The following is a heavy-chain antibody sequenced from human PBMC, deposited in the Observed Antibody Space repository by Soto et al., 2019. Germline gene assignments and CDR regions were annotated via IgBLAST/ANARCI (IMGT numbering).Heavy chain of an antibody. J-gene: IGHJ4*02. Sequence: GGSLRLSCAASGFTFSSYGMHWVRQAPGKGLEWVAVIWYDGSNKYYADSVKGRFTISRDNSKNTLYLQMNSLRAEDTAVYYCARDASPYYYDSSGPYFDYWGQGTLVTVSS. CDR1: GFTFSSYG. V-gene: IGHV3-33*01. CDR3: ARDASPYYYDSSGPYFDY. D-gene: IGHD3-22*01. CDR2: IWYDGSNK.